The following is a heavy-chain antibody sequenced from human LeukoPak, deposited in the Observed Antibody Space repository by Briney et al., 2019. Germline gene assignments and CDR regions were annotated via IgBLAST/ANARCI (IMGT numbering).Heavy chain of an antibody. V-gene: IGHV3-30-3*01. Sequence: QAGPSLRLSYAASGFTFSSYAMHWVRQAPGNWLEWLAVISYDGSNKYYADSVKGRSTISRDNTKNTLYLQMNSLRAEDTAVYYCARDRQWELSSYFDYWGQGTLVTVSS. D-gene: IGHD1-26*01. J-gene: IGHJ4*02. CDR2: ISYDGSNK. CDR1: GFTFSSYA. CDR3: ARDRQWELSSYFDY.